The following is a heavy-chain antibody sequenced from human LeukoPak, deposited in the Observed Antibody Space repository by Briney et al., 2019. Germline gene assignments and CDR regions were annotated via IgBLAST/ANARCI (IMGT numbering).Heavy chain of an antibody. Sequence: PSETLSLTCTVSGGSISTTNYYWGWIRQPPGKGLEWIGSIYYSGSTYYNPSLKSRVTISVDTSKNQFSLKLSSVTAADTAVYYCARHIYDSSGYYFDYWGQGTLVTVSS. CDR1: GGSISTTNYY. V-gene: IGHV4-39*01. CDR2: IYYSGST. CDR3: ARHIYDSSGYYFDY. J-gene: IGHJ4*02. D-gene: IGHD3-22*01.